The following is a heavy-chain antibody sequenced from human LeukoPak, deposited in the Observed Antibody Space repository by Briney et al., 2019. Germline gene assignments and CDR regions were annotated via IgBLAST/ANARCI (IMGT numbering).Heavy chain of an antibody. J-gene: IGHJ4*02. Sequence: TGGSLRLSCAASGFTVSSNYMSWVRQAPGKGLEWVSVIYSGGSTYYADSVKGRFTISRDNSKNTLYLQMNSLRADDTAVYYCASPPHVTAAAGGYWGQGTLVTVSS. CDR3: ASPPHVTAAAGGY. CDR2: IYSGGST. D-gene: IGHD6-13*01. CDR1: GFTVSSNY. V-gene: IGHV3-53*01.